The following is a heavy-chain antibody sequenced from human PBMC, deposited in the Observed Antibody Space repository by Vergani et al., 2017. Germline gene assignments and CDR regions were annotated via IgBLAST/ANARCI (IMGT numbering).Heavy chain of an antibody. D-gene: IGHD6-13*01. Sequence: EVQLVESGGGLVQPGRSLRLSCAASGFTFDDYAMHWVRQAPGKGLEWVSGISWNSGSIGYADSVKGRFTISRDNAKNSLYLQMNSLRAEDTALYYCAKDVTRGGSGMAAAGTGVWFDPWDQGTLVTVSA. CDR1: GFTFDDYA. CDR3: AKDVTRGGSGMAAAGTGVWFDP. CDR2: ISWNSGSI. J-gene: IGHJ5*01. V-gene: IGHV3-9*01.